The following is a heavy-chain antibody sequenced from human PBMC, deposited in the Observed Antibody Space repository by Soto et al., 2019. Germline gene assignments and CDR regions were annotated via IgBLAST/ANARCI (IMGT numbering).Heavy chain of an antibody. CDR2: INPNSGGT. J-gene: IGHJ4*02. D-gene: IGHD3-10*01. CDR1: GYTFTGYY. CDR3: ATGGVFYYGSGYDFDY. Sequence: ASVKVSCKASGYTFTGYYMHWVRQAPGQGLEWMGWINPNSGGTNYAQKFQGWVTMTRDTSISTAYMELSRLRSDDTAVYYCATGGVFYYGSGYDFDYWGQGTLVTVSS. V-gene: IGHV1-2*04.